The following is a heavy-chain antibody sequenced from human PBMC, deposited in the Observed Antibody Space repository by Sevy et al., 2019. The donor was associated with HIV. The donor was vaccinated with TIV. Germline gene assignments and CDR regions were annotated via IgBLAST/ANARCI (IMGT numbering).Heavy chain of an antibody. D-gene: IGHD6-13*01. CDR1: GGSISSGDYY. CDR3: ARFSSWYEFSRFDY. V-gene: IGHV4-30-4*01. CDR2: IYYSGST. Sequence: SETLSLTCTVSGGSISSGDYYWSWIRQPPGKGLEWIGYIYYSGSTYYNPSLKSRVTISVDTSKNQFSLKLSSVTDADTAVYYCARFSSWYEFSRFDYWGQGTLVTVSS. J-gene: IGHJ4*02.